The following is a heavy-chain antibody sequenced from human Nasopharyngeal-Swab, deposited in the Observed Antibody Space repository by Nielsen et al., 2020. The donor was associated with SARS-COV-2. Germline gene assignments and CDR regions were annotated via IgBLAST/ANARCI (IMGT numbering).Heavy chain of an antibody. D-gene: IGHD6-19*01. Sequence: GGSLRLSCAASGFTFSSYAMHWVRQAPGKGLEWVAVISYDGSNKYYADSVKGRFTIPRDNPKNTPYLQMNSLRAEDTAVYYCARDRGIAVAGNYYYYGMDVWGQGTTVTVSS. J-gene: IGHJ6*02. CDR2: ISYDGSNK. V-gene: IGHV3-30*04. CDR1: GFTFSSYA. CDR3: ARDRGIAVAGNYYYYGMDV.